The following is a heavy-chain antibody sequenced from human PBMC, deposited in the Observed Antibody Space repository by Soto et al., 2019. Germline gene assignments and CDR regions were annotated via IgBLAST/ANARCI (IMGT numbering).Heavy chain of an antibody. CDR3: AKTPDLDY. V-gene: IGHV3-15*07. CDR1: GFSFPNAW. CDR2: IKSKTDGGTT. J-gene: IGHJ4*02. Sequence: EVQLVESGGGLVKPGGSLRLSCAASGFSFPNAWMNWVRQAPGKGLEWVGRIKSKTDGGTTEYAAPVKGRFTISRDDSKNTLYLKMNSLKPEDTAVYYCAKTPDLDYWGQGTLVTVSS.